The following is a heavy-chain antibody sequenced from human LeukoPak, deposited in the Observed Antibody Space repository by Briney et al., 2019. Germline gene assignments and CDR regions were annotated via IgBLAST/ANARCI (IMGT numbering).Heavy chain of an antibody. CDR3: ARETYYYDSSGYSPGYFDY. V-gene: IGHV3-23*01. Sequence: GGSLRLSCAASGFTFSSYAMSWVRQAPGKGLEWVSAISGSGGSTYYADSVKGRFTISRDNSKNTLYLQMNSLRAEDAAVYYCARETYYYDSSGYSPGYFDYWGQGTLVTVSS. CDR1: GFTFSSYA. D-gene: IGHD3-22*01. CDR2: ISGSGGST. J-gene: IGHJ4*02.